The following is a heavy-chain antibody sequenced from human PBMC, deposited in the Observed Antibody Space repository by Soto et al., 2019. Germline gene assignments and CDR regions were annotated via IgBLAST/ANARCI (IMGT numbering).Heavy chain of an antibody. D-gene: IGHD3-3*01. CDR1: GFTFSSYG. J-gene: IGHJ4*02. CDR3: AKDGYDFWSGYYSGYYFDY. Sequence: GESLKISCAASGFTFSSYGMHWVRQAPGKGLEWVAVISYDGSNKYYADSVKGRFTISRDNSKNTLYLQMNSLRAEDTAVYYCAKDGYDFWSGYYSGYYFDYWGQGTLVTVSS. CDR2: ISYDGSNK. V-gene: IGHV3-30*18.